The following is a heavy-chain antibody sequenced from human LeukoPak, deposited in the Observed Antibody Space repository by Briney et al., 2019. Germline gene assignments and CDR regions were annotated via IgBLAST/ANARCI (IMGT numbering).Heavy chain of an antibody. D-gene: IGHD3-16*01. J-gene: IGHJ4*02. CDR2: INGDGSST. Sequence: GGSLRLSCAASGFTFSGYWMLWVRQARGKGLVWVSRINGDGSSTSYADSVKGRFTISRDNAKNTLYLQMNSLRAEDTAVFYCVRALMSPSEYWGQGTLVTVSS. V-gene: IGHV3-74*01. CDR1: GFTFSGYW. CDR3: VRALMSPSEY.